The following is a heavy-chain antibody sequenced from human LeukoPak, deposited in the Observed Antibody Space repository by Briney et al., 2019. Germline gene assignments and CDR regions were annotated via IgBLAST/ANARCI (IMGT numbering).Heavy chain of an antibody. J-gene: IGHJ4*02. CDR2: IYYSGST. Sequence: SETLSLTCTVSGGSIRSSSYYWGWIRQPPGKGLEWIGSIYYSGSTYYNASLKSRVTMSVDTSKNQFSLKLNSVTAADTAVYFCTRLLHDSRGYYYFDYWGQGTLATVSS. D-gene: IGHD3-22*01. V-gene: IGHV4-39*01. CDR3: TRLLHDSRGYYYFDY. CDR1: GGSIRSSSYY.